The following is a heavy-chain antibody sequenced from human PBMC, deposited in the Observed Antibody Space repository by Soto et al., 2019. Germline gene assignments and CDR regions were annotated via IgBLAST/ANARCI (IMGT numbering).Heavy chain of an antibody. V-gene: IGHV3-23*01. CDR2: LSDSGGSI. Sequence: GGSLRLSCTASGFTFSRHAMTWVRQAPGKGLEWVSGLSDSGGSIYYADSVKGRFTISRDNSKNTLYLQMNSLRVEDTAVYYCAKGLTGAPYYAMDVWGQGTTVTVSS. CDR3: AKGLTGAPYYAMDV. D-gene: IGHD7-27*01. CDR1: GFTFSRHA. J-gene: IGHJ6*02.